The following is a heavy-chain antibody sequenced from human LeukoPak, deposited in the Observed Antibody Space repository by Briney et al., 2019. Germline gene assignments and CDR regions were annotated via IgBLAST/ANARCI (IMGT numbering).Heavy chain of an antibody. V-gene: IGHV1-8*01. D-gene: IGHD6-13*01. J-gene: IGHJ4*02. CDR2: MNPNSGNT. Sequence: ASVRVSCKASGYTFTNYDINWVRQASGQGLEWMGWMNPNSGNTGSAQKFQGRVTMTSNTSISTAYMELSSLRSEDTAVYYCARGLRREQQLLRVFDYWGQGTPVTVSS. CDR1: GYTFTNYD. CDR3: ARGLRREQQLLRVFDY.